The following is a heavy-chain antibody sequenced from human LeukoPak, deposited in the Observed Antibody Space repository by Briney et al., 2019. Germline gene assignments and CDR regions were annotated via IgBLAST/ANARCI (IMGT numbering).Heavy chain of an antibody. J-gene: IGHJ3*02. V-gene: IGHV3-30*03. Sequence: PGGSLRLSCAASGFTFSSYGMHWVRQAPGKGLEWVAAISSDGSNTPYADSVKGRFTICRDNAKNTLYLQVNSVRAEDTAVYYCVGLFDIWGQGTMVIVSS. CDR3: VGLFDI. CDR1: GFTFSSYG. CDR2: ISSDGSNT.